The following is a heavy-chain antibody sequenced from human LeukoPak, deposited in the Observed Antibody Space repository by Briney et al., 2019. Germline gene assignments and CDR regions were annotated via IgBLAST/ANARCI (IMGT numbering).Heavy chain of an antibody. CDR2: ISSSSSYI. V-gene: IGHV3-21*01. D-gene: IGHD3-10*01. CDR1: GFTFSSYS. Sequence: KPGGSLRLSCAASGFTFSSYSMNWVRQAPGKGLEWVSSISSSSSYIYYADSVKGRFTISRDNAKNSLYLQMNSLRDEDTAVYYCARYREGLLWFGELLWGFDYWGQGTLVTVSS. J-gene: IGHJ4*02. CDR3: ARYREGLLWFGELLWGFDY.